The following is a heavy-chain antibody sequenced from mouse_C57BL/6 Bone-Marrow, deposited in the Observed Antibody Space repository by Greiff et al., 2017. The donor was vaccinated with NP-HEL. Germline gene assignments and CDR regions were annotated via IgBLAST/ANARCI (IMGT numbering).Heavy chain of an antibody. CDR1: GFTFSSYG. CDR2: ISSGGSYT. CDR3: ARPYYYGSSPFMDY. V-gene: IGHV5-6*01. Sequence: EVQRVESGGDLVKPGGSLKLSCAASGFTFSSYGMSWVRQTPDKRLEWVATISSGGSYTYYPDSVKGRFTISRDNAKNTLYLQMSSLKSEDTAMYYCARPYYYGSSPFMDYWGQGTSVTVSS. J-gene: IGHJ4*01. D-gene: IGHD1-1*01.